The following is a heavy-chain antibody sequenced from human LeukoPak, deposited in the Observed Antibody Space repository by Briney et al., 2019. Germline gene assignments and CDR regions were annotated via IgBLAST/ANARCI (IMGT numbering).Heavy chain of an antibody. CDR2: ISYDGSNK. CDR1: GFTFSSYA. D-gene: IGHD1-26*01. V-gene: IGHV3-30-3*01. CDR3: ARSKFRASGSHPFDY. J-gene: IGHJ4*02. Sequence: QAGGSLRLSCAASGFTFSSYAMHWVRQAPGKGLEWVAVISYDGSNKYYADSVKGRFTISRDNSKNTLYLQMNSLRAEDTAVYYCARSKFRASGSHPFDYWGQGTLVTVSS.